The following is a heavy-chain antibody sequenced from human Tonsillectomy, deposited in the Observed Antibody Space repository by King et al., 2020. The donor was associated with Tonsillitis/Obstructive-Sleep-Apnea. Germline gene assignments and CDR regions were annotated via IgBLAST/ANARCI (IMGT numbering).Heavy chain of an antibody. J-gene: IGHJ4*02. V-gene: IGHV4-59*01. CDR3: AGAGGGSYYDFWSGYYTAVDY. CDR2: IYYSGST. D-gene: IGHD3-3*01. CDR1: GGSISSYY. Sequence: QLQESGPGLVKPSETLSLTCTVSGGSISSYYWSWIRQPPGKGLEWIGYIYYSGSTNYNPSLKSRVTISVDTSKNQFSLKLSSVTAADTAGYYCAGAGGGSYYDFWSGYYTAVDYWGQGTLVTVSS.